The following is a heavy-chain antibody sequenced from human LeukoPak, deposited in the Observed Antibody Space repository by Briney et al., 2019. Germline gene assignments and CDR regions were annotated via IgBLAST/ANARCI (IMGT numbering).Heavy chain of an antibody. CDR3: ARGGWGVPDY. D-gene: IGHD3-10*01. Sequence: PGRSLRLSCATSGLTFSSYWMTWVRQAPGKGLEWVADIKEAGSEKHYVDSVEGRFIISRDNAKKSLDLQMNGLRAEDTAVYYCARGGWGVPDYWGQGTLVTVSS. V-gene: IGHV3-7*04. J-gene: IGHJ4*02. CDR1: GLTFSSYW. CDR2: IKEAGSEK.